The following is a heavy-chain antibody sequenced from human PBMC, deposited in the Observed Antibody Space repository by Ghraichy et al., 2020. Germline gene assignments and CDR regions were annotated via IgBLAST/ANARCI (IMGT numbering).Heavy chain of an antibody. CDR3: AKTGTVGYCSSTSCRDFDI. CDR1: GFTFNNYA. Sequence: LSLTCAASGFTFNNYAMSWVRRAPGRGLEWVSAISGSGGSTYYADSVKGRFTISRDNSKNTLYLQMNSLRAEDTAVYYCAKTGTVGYCSSTSCRDFDIWGQGTMVTFSS. CDR2: ISGSGGST. J-gene: IGHJ3*02. V-gene: IGHV3-23*01. D-gene: IGHD2-2*01.